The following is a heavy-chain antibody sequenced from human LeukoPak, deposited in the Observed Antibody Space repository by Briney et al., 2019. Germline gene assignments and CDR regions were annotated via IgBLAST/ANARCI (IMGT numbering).Heavy chain of an antibody. D-gene: IGHD6-6*01. J-gene: IGHJ5*02. CDR2: ISGSGGST. Sequence: GGSLRLSCAASGFTFSSYGMSWVRQAPGKGLEWVSAISGSGGSTYYADSVKGRFTISRDNSKNTLYLQMNSLRAEDTAVYYCARHSSSSRGGIVVGFDPWGQGTLVTVSS. CDR1: GFTFSSYG. CDR3: ARHSSSSRGGIVVGFDP. V-gene: IGHV3-23*01.